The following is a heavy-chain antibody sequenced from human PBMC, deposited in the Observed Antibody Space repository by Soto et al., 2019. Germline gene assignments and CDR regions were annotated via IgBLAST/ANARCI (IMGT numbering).Heavy chain of an antibody. CDR2: VSTSGRST. Sequence: LRLSCSASGFIFSESTIYWVRQVPGKGLEAISAVSTSGRSTYYADSVKDRFTISRDNSKNTLFLQMGSLRPEDTAIYYCVKQAHGLDGVAFDYWGQGTQVTVYS. D-gene: IGHD2-15*01. J-gene: IGHJ4*02. V-gene: IGHV3-64D*06. CDR1: GFIFSEST. CDR3: VKQAHGLDGVAFDY.